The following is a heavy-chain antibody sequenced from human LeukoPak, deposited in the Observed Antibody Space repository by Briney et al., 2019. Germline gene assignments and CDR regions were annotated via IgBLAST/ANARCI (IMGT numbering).Heavy chain of an antibody. V-gene: IGHV3-15*07. CDR3: TTDENYYDSSGYYYIDY. J-gene: IGHJ4*02. CDR2: IKSKTDGGTT. CDR1: GFTFSSAW. D-gene: IGHD3-22*01. Sequence: GGSLRLSCAASGFTFSSAWMNWVRQAPGKGLEWVGRIKSKTDGGTTDYAASVKGRFTISRDDSKNTLYLQMSSLKTEDTAVYSCTTDENYYDSSGYYYIDYWGQGTLVTVSS.